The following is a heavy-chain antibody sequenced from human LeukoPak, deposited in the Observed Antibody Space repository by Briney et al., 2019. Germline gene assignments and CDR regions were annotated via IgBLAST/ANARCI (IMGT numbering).Heavy chain of an antibody. Sequence: APVKVSCKVSEYTLTELSMHWVRQAPGKGLEWMGGFDPEDGETIYAQKFQGRVTMTEDTSTDTAYMELSSLRSEDTAMYYCATVSYYYDSSGYQGYFQHWGQGTLVTVSS. J-gene: IGHJ1*01. CDR1: EYTLTELS. V-gene: IGHV1-24*01. CDR3: ATVSYYYDSSGYQGYFQH. CDR2: FDPEDGET. D-gene: IGHD3-22*01.